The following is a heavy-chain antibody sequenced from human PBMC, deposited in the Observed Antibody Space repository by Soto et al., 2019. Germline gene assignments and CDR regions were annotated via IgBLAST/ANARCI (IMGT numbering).Heavy chain of an antibody. D-gene: IGHD2-15*01. Sequence: EVQLVESGGGLVQPGGSLRLSCAASGFTFSNYEMNWVRQAPGKGLEWVSYISSGGGTIYYADSVKGRFTISRDNAKSSLYLQMNNLRAEDTAVYYCARGLGYCSGGSCYLYYFHYWGQGALVTVSS. CDR2: ISSGGGTI. J-gene: IGHJ4*02. V-gene: IGHV3-48*03. CDR3: ARGLGYCSGGSCYLYYFHY. CDR1: GFTFSNYE.